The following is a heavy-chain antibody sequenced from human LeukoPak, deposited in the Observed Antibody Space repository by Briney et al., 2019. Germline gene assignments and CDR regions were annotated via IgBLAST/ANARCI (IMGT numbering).Heavy chain of an antibody. D-gene: IGHD5-24*01. CDR2: IYGGGNI. CDR1: GFTVSSNY. Sequence: GGSLRLSCAASGFTVSSNYMNWVRQAPGKGLEWVSVIYGGGNIYYADSVKGRFTISRDNSKNALYLQMNSLRAEDTAVYYCARGAGYNYPYYFDYWGQGTLVTVSS. CDR3: ARGAGYNYPYYFDY. V-gene: IGHV3-53*01. J-gene: IGHJ4*02.